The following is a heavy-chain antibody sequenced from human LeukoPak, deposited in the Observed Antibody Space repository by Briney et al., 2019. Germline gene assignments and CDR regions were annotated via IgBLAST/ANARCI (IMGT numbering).Heavy chain of an antibody. V-gene: IGHV3-53*01. J-gene: IGHJ4*02. CDR2: IYAASTT. CDR1: GFTVSTNF. D-gene: IGHD2-8*01. Sequence: PGGSLRLSCAASGFTVSTNFMSWVRQAPGKGLEWISVIYAASTTFYINSVKGRFTISRDNAKNSLYLQMNSLRAEDTAVYYCASPIKSGPGVDWGQGTLVTVSS. CDR3: ASPIKSGPGVD.